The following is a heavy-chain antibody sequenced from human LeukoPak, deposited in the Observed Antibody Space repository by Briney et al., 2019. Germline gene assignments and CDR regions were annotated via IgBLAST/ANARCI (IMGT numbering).Heavy chain of an antibody. CDR2: ISGSSTYI. Sequence: PGGSLRLSCAASGFTFSTYNMNWVRQAPGKGLEWVSSISGSSTYIYYADSVKGRFTISRDNAKNSLYLQMNSLRAEAAAVYYCASTARWGSNSSYDYGVPQPFDYWGQGTLVTVSS. V-gene: IGHV3-21*01. CDR1: GFTFSTYN. D-gene: IGHD5-12*01. J-gene: IGHJ4*02. CDR3: ASTARWGSNSSYDYGVPQPFDY.